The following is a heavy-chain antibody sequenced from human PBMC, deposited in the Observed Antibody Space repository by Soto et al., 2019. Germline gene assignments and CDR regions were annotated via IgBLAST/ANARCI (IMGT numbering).Heavy chain of an antibody. V-gene: IGHV3-64D*08. CDR3: VKDRFGGTSGYFDS. CDR1: GFTFSSYA. J-gene: IGHJ4*02. D-gene: IGHD2-15*01. Sequence: GGSLRLSCSASGFTFSSYALHWVRQAPGKGLEYVSGISSNGGSIFYADSVKGRFTTSRDNSKNTLYLQMTGLRVDDTAVYSCVKDRFGGTSGYFDSWGQGTLVTVSS. CDR2: ISSNGGSI.